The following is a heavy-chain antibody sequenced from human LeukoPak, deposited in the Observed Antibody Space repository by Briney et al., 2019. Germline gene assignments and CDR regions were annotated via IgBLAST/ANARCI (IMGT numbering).Heavy chain of an antibody. Sequence: GGSLRLSCVASGFTFSRYSMSWVRQAPGKGLEWVSYISRYGNIIYYADSVEGRFTVSSDDADNSLYLQMSSLRAEDTAMYYCARDRGGYCSRTSCYVDAFDIWGQGTMITVSS. CDR3: ARDRGGYCSRTSCYVDAFDI. CDR1: GFTFSRYS. J-gene: IGHJ3*02. V-gene: IGHV3-48*04. D-gene: IGHD2-2*01. CDR2: ISRYGNII.